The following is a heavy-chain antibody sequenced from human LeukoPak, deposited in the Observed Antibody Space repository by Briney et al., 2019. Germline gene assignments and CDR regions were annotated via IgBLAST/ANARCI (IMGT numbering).Heavy chain of an antibody. Sequence: SSETLSLTCAVYGGSFSGYYWSWIRQPPGKGLEWIGEINHSGSTNYNPSLKSRVTISVDTSKNQFSLKLSSVTAADTAVYYCARSLYYYDSSGYFGYWGQGTLVTVSS. CDR1: GGSFSGYY. CDR2: INHSGST. D-gene: IGHD3-22*01. CDR3: ARSLYYYDSSGYFGY. J-gene: IGHJ4*02. V-gene: IGHV4-34*01.